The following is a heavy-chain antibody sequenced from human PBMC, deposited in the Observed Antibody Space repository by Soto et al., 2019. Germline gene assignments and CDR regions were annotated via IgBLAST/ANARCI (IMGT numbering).Heavy chain of an antibody. CDR3: ARDPYYYDSSGYSVY. CDR2: IVPIFGTA. Sequence: GASVKVSCKASGGTFSSYAISWVRQAPGQGLEWMGGIVPIFGTANYAQKFQGRVTITADESTSTAYMELSSLRSEDTAVYYCARDPYYYDSSGYSVYWGQGTLVTVSS. D-gene: IGHD3-22*01. J-gene: IGHJ4*02. CDR1: GGTFSSYA. V-gene: IGHV1-69*13.